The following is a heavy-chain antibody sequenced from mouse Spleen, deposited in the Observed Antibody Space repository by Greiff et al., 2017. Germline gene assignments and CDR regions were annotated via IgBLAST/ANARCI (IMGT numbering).Heavy chain of an antibody. V-gene: IGHV1-64*01. CDR1: GYTFTSYW. D-gene: IGHD1-1*01. Sequence: QVQLQQPGAELVKPGASVKLSCKASGYTFTSYWMHWVKQRPGQGLEWIGMIHPNSGSTNYNEKFKSKATLTVDKSSSTAYMQLSSLTSEDSAVYYCARGPYYYGSSKDYWGQGTTLTVSS. CDR2: IHPNSGST. J-gene: IGHJ2*01. CDR3: ARGPYYYGSSKDY.